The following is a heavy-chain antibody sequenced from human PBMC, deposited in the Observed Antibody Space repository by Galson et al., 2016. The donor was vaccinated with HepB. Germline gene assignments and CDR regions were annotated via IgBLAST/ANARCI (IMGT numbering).Heavy chain of an antibody. CDR3: ARREDGYSSAYHFDY. CDR2: YSGTT. Sequence: YSGTTFYNPSLKSRVSISADTSKSQFSLNLNSVTAADTAFYYCARREDGYSSAYHFDYWGRGTLVTVSS. J-gene: IGHJ4*02. D-gene: IGHD5-24*01. V-gene: IGHV4-39*01.